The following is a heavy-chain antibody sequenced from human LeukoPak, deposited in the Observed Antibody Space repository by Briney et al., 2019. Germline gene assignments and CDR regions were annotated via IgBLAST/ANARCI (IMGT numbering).Heavy chain of an antibody. J-gene: IGHJ4*02. CDR2: ISHSGST. D-gene: IGHD6-6*01. Sequence: SETLSLTCAVYGGSFSGYYWSWIRQPPGKGLEWIGEISHSGSTNYNPSLKSRVTISVDTSKNQFSLKLSSVTAADTAVYYCARGRIAARRSILFDYWGQGTLVTVSS. CDR1: GGSFSGYY. CDR3: ARGRIAARRSILFDY. V-gene: IGHV4-34*01.